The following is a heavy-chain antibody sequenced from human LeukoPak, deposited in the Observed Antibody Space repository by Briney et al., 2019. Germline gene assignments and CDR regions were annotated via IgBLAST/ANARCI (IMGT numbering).Heavy chain of an antibody. CDR1: GFTVSSNY. CDR2: IYGGGST. Sequence: GGSLRLSXAASGFTVSSNYMSWVSQAPGKGLEWVSLIYGGGSTYYADSVEGRFTISRDNSRNTLYLQMNSLRVEDTAVYYCARGSSNPEALDYWGQGTLVTVSS. D-gene: IGHD4-11*01. CDR3: ARGSSNPEALDY. J-gene: IGHJ4*02. V-gene: IGHV3-66*02.